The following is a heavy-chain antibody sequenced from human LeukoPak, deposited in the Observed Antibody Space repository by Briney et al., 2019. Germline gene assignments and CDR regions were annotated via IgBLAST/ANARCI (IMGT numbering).Heavy chain of an antibody. CDR2: ISGSGGST. Sequence: GGSLILSCAASGFSFSNYAMSWVRQAPGKGLEWVSAISGSGGSTYNADSVKGRFTISRGNSKNTLYLQMNSLRAEDTAVYYCASPVASDVFDIWGQGTMVTVSS. CDR1: GFSFSNYA. J-gene: IGHJ3*02. V-gene: IGHV3-23*01. D-gene: IGHD6-19*01. CDR3: ASPVASDVFDI.